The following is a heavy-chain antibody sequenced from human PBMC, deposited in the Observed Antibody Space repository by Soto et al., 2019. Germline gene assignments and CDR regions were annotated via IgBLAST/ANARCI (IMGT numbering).Heavy chain of an antibody. CDR3: AGGAITYYDFWSDSNYYYGMDV. Sequence: EVQLLESGGGLVQPGGSLRLSCAASGFTFSSYAMSWVRQAPGKGLEWVSAISGSGGSTYYADSVKGRFTISRDNSKNTLYLQMNSLRAEDTAVYYCAGGAITYYDFWSDSNYYYGMDVWGQGTTVTVSS. V-gene: IGHV3-23*01. D-gene: IGHD3-3*01. CDR1: GFTFSSYA. J-gene: IGHJ6*02. CDR2: ISGSGGST.